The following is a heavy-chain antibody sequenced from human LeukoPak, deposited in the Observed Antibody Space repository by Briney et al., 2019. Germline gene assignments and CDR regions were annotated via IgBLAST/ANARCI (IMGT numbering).Heavy chain of an antibody. V-gene: IGHV3-30*02. J-gene: IGHJ4*02. CDR3: AKERDTAMVTIDY. CDR1: GFTFSSYG. Sequence: GGPLRLSCAASGFTFSSYGMHWVRQAPGKGLEWVAFIRYDGSNKYYADSVKSRFTISRDNSKNTLYLQMNSLRAEDTAVYCRAKERDTAMVTIDYWGQGTLVTVSS. D-gene: IGHD5-18*01. CDR2: IRYDGSNK.